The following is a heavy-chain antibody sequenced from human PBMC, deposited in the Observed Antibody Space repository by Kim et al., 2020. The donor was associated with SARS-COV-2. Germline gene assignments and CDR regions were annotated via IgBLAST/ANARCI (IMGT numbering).Heavy chain of an antibody. CDR1: GFTFDDYA. V-gene: IGHV3-9*01. J-gene: IGHJ4*02. CDR2: ISWNSGSI. D-gene: IGHD4-17*01. CDR3: AKDRDYGGNSGIDY. Sequence: GGSLRLSCAASGFTFDDYAMHWVRQAPGKGLEWVSGISWNSGSIGYADSVKGRFTISRDNAKNSLYLQMNSLRAEDTALYYCAKDRDYGGNSGIDYWGQG.